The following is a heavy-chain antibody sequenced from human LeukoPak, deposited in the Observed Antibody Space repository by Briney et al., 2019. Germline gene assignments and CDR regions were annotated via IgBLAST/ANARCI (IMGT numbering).Heavy chain of an antibody. CDR3: AKAGSISWYDH. CDR2: IDHTGDRT. CDR1: GFTFSSYT. J-gene: IGHJ5*02. D-gene: IGHD6-13*01. Sequence: GGSLRLSCAASGFTFSSYTMAWVRPAPGKGLEWISDIDHTGDRTYYRDSVKGQFTISRDNSKNTLYLQMNSLRVEDTATYYCAKAGSISWYDHWGRGTLVTVS. V-gene: IGHV3-23*01.